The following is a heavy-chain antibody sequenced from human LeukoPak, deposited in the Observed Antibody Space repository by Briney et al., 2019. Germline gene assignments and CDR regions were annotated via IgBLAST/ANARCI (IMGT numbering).Heavy chain of an antibody. Sequence: PSETLSLTCTVSGGSISSYYWSWIRQPPGKGLEWIGYIYYSGGTNYNPSLKSRVTISVDTSKNQFSLKLTSVTAADTGVYYCATAPNHYDSSGFDRWGLGTLVSVSS. CDR3: ATAPNHYDSSGFDR. CDR1: GGSISSYY. D-gene: IGHD3-22*01. J-gene: IGHJ4*02. CDR2: IYYSGGT. V-gene: IGHV4-59*08.